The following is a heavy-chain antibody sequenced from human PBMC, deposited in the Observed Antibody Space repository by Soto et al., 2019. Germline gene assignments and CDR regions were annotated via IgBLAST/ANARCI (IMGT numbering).Heavy chain of an antibody. CDR3: ARVLFYDSSGSRGDFDY. V-gene: IGHV3-30-3*01. D-gene: IGHD3-22*01. J-gene: IGHJ4*02. Sequence: QVQLVESGGGVVQPGRSLRLSCAASGFTFSSYAMHWVRQAPGKGLEWVAVISYDGSNKYYADSVKRRLTISREKSENTLYLQMNRLRAEDTAVYYCARVLFYDSSGSRGDFDYRGQGTLVTVSS. CDR1: GFTFSSYA. CDR2: ISYDGSNK.